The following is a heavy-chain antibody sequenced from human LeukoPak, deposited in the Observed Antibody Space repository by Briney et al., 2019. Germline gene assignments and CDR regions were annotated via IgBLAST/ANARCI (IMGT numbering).Heavy chain of an antibody. D-gene: IGHD6-13*01. V-gene: IGHV4-59*01. CDR1: GGSISSYY. CDR3: ASRIAAAYAEYFQH. J-gene: IGHJ1*01. CDR2: IYYSGST. Sequence: SETLSLTCTVSGGSISSYYWSWIRQPPGRGLEWIGYIYYSGSTNYNPSLKSRVTISVDTSKNQFSLKLSSVTAADTAVYYCASRIAAAYAEYFQHWGQGTLVTVSS.